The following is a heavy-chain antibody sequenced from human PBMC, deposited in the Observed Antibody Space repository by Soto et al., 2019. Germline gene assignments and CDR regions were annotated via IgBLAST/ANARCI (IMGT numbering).Heavy chain of an antibody. V-gene: IGHV1-18*01. Sequence: ASVKVSCKASGYTFTTQAISWVRQAPGEGLEWVGWISGKNGKTNYAQKFQGRVTMTRDISTSTAYMELRSLRSDDTALYYCARFSEPPLDAFEIWCQGTMVTVSS. CDR1: GYTFTTQA. CDR2: ISGKNGKT. CDR3: ARFSEPPLDAFEI. J-gene: IGHJ3*02. D-gene: IGHD6-19*01.